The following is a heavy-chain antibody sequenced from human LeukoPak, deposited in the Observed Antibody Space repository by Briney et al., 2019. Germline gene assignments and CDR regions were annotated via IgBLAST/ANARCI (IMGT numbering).Heavy chain of an antibody. CDR1: GGSISSYY. V-gene: IGHV4-59*08. Sequence: SETLSLTCTVSGGSISSYYWSWLRQPPGKGLEWIGYVYYSGSTNYNPSLKSRVTISVDTSKNQFSLKLSSVTAADTAVYYCARHAHYYDSSGYYTLDYWGQGTLVTVSS. D-gene: IGHD3-22*01. CDR2: VYYSGST. CDR3: ARHAHYYDSSGYYTLDY. J-gene: IGHJ4*02.